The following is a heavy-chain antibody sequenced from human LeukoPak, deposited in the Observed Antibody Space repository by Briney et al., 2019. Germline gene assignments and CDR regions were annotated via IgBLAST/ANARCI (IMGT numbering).Heavy chain of an antibody. CDR1: GFTFSDYY. J-gene: IGHJ4*02. CDR2: ITTSGSTI. V-gene: IGHV3-11*04. CDR3: AKAWDIVATIGAFDY. D-gene: IGHD5-12*01. Sequence: PGGSLRLSCAASGFTFSDYYMSWIRQAPGKGLGWVSYITTSGSTIYYADSVKGRFTISRDNAKNSLYLQMNSLRAEDTAVYYCAKAWDIVATIGAFDYWGQGTLVTASS.